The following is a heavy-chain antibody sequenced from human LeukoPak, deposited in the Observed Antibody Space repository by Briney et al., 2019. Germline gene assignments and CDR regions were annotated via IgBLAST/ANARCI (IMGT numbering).Heavy chain of an antibody. Sequence: KTSETLSLTCTVSGGSISSGGYYWSWIRQHPGKGLEWIGYIYYSGSTYYNPSLKSRVTISVDTSKNQFSLKLSSVTAADTAVYYCARAPSIAAAAFDYWGQGTLVTVSS. D-gene: IGHD6-13*01. J-gene: IGHJ4*02. CDR3: ARAPSIAAAAFDY. CDR2: IYYSGST. V-gene: IGHV4-31*03. CDR1: GGSISSGGYY.